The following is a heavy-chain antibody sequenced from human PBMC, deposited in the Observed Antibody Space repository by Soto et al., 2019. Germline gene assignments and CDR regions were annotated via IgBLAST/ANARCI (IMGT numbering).Heavy chain of an antibody. CDR1: GFRFDDYA. CDR3: ARASSSTRSFYYYYYMDV. V-gene: IGHV3-9*01. CDR2: ISWNSGSI. D-gene: IGHD6-6*01. J-gene: IGHJ6*03. Sequence: GGSLRLSCAGSGFRFDDYAIHWVRQAPGKGLEWVSGISWNSGSIGYADSVRGRFIISRDNAKNSLYLQMNSLRAEDTALYYCARASSSTRSFYYYYYMDVWGKGTTVTVSS.